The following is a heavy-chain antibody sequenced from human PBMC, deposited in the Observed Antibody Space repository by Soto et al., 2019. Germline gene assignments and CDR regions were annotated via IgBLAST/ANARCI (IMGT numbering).Heavy chain of an antibody. J-gene: IGHJ3*02. D-gene: IGHD6-13*01. CDR1: ELPVCAYY. CDR2: ISGDSRDT. Sequence: GGSLRLSCAASELPVCAYYMAWLRQAPGKGLDWISYISGDSRDTKYADSVKGRFTISRDNAKNSLYLQMNSLRVEDTAVYFCATGQQVRMADIWGQGTMVTVSS. V-gene: IGHV3-11*03. CDR3: ATGQQVRMADI.